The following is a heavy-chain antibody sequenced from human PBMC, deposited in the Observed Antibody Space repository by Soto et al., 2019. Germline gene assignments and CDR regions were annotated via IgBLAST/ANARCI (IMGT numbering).Heavy chain of an antibody. V-gene: IGHV4-34*01. Sequence: QVQLQQWGAGLLKPSETLSLTCTVYGWSFSGNYWSWIRQPPGMGLEWIGEISHSGSGTNYNPSLKSRVTISVDTSENQFSLKLSSVTAADTAMYYCARGHLPGGNTFYYDYWGQGTLVTVSS. D-gene: IGHD2-15*01. CDR2: ISHSGSGT. J-gene: IGHJ4*02. CDR1: GWSFSGNY. CDR3: ARGHLPGGNTFYYDY.